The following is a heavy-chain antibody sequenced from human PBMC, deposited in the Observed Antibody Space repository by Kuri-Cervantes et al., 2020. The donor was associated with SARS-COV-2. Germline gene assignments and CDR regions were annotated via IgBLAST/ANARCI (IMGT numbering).Heavy chain of an antibody. J-gene: IGHJ6*02. Sequence: GSLRLSCAVYGGSLSGYSWSWIRQPPGKGLEWIGAINHSGSTNYNPSLKSRVTISVDTSKNQFSLKLSSVTAADTAVYYCARGVGAAVAGTLITIYYYYGMDVWGQGTTVTVSS. V-gene: IGHV4-34*01. CDR2: INHSGST. CDR3: ARGVGAAVAGTLITIYYYYGMDV. CDR1: GGSLSGYS. D-gene: IGHD6-19*01.